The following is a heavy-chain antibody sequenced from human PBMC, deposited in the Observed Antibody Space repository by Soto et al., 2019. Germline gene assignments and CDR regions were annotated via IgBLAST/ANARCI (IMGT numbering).Heavy chain of an antibody. CDR2: IYYSGST. V-gene: IGHV4-61*01. J-gene: IGHJ6*02. Sequence: SETLSLTCTVSGGSVSSGSYYLTWIRQPPGKGLEWIGYIYYSGSTNYNPSLKSRFTISVDTSKKQSSLKLSSVTAADTAVYYCARQEGDGYNQSDYYYGMDVWRQGTTVTVSS. D-gene: IGHD5-12*01. CDR3: ARQEGDGYNQSDYYYGMDV. CDR1: GGSVSSGSYY.